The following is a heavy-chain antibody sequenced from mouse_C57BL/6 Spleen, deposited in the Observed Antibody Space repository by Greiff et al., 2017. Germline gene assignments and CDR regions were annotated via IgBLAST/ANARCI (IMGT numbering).Heavy chain of an antibody. Sequence: VQLKESEGGLVQPGSSMKLSCTASGFTFSDYYMAWVRQVPEKGLEWVANINYDGSSTYYLDSLKSRFIISRDNAKNILYLQMSSLKSEDTATYYCAREGYFYYFDYWGQGTTLTVSS. V-gene: IGHV5-16*01. CDR3: AREGYFYYFDY. J-gene: IGHJ2*01. CDR2: INYDGSST. D-gene: IGHD2-14*01. CDR1: GFTFSDYY.